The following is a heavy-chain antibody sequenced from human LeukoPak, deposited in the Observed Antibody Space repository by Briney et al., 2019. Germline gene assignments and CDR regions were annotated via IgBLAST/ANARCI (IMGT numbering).Heavy chain of an antibody. V-gene: IGHV1-69*13. Sequence: GASVKVSRKASGGTFSSYAISWVRQAPGQGLEWMGGIIPIFGTANYAQKLQGRVTITADESTSTAYMELSSLRSEDTAVYYCARDRILYGSGSYHGMDVWGQGTTVTVSS. D-gene: IGHD3-10*01. CDR1: GGTFSSYA. CDR3: ARDRILYGSGSYHGMDV. CDR2: IIPIFGTA. J-gene: IGHJ6*02.